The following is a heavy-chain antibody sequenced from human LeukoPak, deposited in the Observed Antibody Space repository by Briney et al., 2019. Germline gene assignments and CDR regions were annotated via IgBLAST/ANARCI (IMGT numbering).Heavy chain of an antibody. CDR1: SFTPSSYS. V-gene: IGHV3-23*01. CDR2: ISGSVGST. CDR3: AKSKIAAAGSLDY. Sequence: GGSLRLSCAASSFTPSSYSMNWVRQAPGKGLERVSAISGSVGSTYYADSVKGRFTISRDNSKNTLYLQMNSLRAEDTAVYYCAKSKIAAAGSLDYWGKGTLVTVSS. J-gene: IGHJ4*02. D-gene: IGHD6-13*01.